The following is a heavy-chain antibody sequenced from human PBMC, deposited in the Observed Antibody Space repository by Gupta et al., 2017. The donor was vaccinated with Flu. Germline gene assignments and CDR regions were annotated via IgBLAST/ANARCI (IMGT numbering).Heavy chain of an antibody. CDR1: GDTFNSYS. V-gene: IGHV1-69*02. D-gene: IGHD6-13*01. CDR3: ATTQGNSSWTRFFDY. J-gene: IGHJ4*02. CDR2: LIPSLGIT. Sequence: QVQLVQSGAEVRKPGSSVKVPCKASGDTFNSYSINWVRQAPGQGLEWMGRLIPSLGITNYAQKFQGRVTITADKSAATAYMDLRGLESDDTAVYYCATTQGNSSWTRFFDYWGQGSLLTVSS.